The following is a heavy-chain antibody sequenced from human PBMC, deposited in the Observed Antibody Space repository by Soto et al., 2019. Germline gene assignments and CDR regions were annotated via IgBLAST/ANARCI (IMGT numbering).Heavy chain of an antibody. Sequence: QVQLVQSGAEVKKPGASVKVSCKAPGYTFTSYDINWVRQATGQGLEWMGWMNPNSGNTGYAQKFQGRVTMTRNTSISTAYMELSSLRSEDTAVYYCARERSVAGTGWFTPWGQGTLVTVSS. CDR2: MNPNSGNT. CDR3: ARERSVAGTGWFTP. CDR1: GYTFTSYD. J-gene: IGHJ5*02. V-gene: IGHV1-8*01. D-gene: IGHD6-13*01.